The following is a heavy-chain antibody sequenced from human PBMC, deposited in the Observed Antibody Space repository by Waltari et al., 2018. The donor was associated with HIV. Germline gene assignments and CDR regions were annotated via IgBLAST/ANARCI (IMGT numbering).Heavy chain of an antibody. Sequence: QVQLVQSGAEVKKPGASVTISCKASGYNFTSYGIHWVRQAPGQRLEWMAWVNPDNGNKKYSRILQGRVTVTRDTFTNTAYMALSSLRSGETAIYYCVRGPTCSGGTCYSFFDYWGQGTVVSVSS. CDR2: VNPDNGNK. V-gene: IGHV1-3*01. CDR1: GYNFTSYG. D-gene: IGHD2-15*01. J-gene: IGHJ4*02. CDR3: VRGPTCSGGTCYSFFDY.